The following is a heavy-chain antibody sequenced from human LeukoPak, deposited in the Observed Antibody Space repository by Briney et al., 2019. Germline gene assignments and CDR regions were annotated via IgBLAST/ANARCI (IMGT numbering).Heavy chain of an antibody. D-gene: IGHD5-12*01. CDR1: GGSFSGYY. V-gene: IGHV4-34*01. J-gene: IGHJ4*02. Sequence: SSETLSLTCAVYGGSFSGYYWSWIRQPPGKGLEWIGEINHSGSTNYNPSLKSRVTISVDTSKNQFSLKLSSVTAADTAVYYCARGPRGYSGYGLLRFDYWGQGTLVSVSS. CDR2: INHSGST. CDR3: ARGPRGYSGYGLLRFDY.